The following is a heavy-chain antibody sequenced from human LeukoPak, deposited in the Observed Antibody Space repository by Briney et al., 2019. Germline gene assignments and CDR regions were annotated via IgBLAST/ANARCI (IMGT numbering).Heavy chain of an antibody. J-gene: IGHJ4*02. CDR3: ARIFSSGPTGHAFDI. CDR2: IYSGGST. Sequence: PGGSLRLSCAASGFTVSSNYMSWVRQAPGKGLEWVSVIYSGGSTYYADSVKGRFTISRDNSKNTLYLQMNSLRAEDTAVYYCARIFSSGPTGHAFDIWGQGTLVTVSS. V-gene: IGHV3-66*01. D-gene: IGHD3-22*01. CDR1: GFTVSSNY.